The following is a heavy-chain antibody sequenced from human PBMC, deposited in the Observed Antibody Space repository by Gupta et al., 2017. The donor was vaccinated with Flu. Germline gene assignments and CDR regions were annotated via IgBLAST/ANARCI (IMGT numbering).Heavy chain of an antibody. CDR2: LNWNSGSI. Sequence: EVQLVESGGGLVQPGRSLRLSCVASGFTFDDYAMHWVRQAPGKGLEWVSGLNWNSGSIGYADSVKGRFTISRDNAENSLYLQMNSLRAEDTALYYCARGKSSSLTDPIDYWGQGTLVSVSS. CDR1: GFTFDDYA. V-gene: IGHV3-9*01. CDR3: ARGKSSSLTDPIDY. D-gene: IGHD6-13*01. J-gene: IGHJ4*02.